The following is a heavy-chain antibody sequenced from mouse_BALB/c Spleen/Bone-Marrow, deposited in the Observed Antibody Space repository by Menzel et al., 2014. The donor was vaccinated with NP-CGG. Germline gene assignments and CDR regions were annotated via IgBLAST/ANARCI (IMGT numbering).Heavy chain of an antibody. CDR2: INPYNGGT. J-gene: IGHJ3*01. CDR3: ARDYYGFSYGFAY. CDR1: GYSFTGYT. D-gene: IGHD1-1*01. Sequence: VESGASMKISCKASGYSFTGYTMNWVKQSHGKNLEWIGLINPYNGGTNYDQKFKGKATLTVDKSSSTAYMELLSLTSEDSAVYYCARDYYGFSYGFAYWGQGTLVTVSA. V-gene: IGHV1-18*01.